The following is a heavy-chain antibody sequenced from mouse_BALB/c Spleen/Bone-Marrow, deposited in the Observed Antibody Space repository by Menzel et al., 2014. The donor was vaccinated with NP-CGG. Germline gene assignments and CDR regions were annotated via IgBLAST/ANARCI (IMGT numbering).Heavy chain of an antibody. V-gene: IGHV5-9*02. CDR2: ISSGGSYT. D-gene: IGHD1-2*01. Sequence: DVQLQESGGGLVKPGGSLKLPCAASGFAFSSYDMSWVRQTPEKRLEWVATISSGGSYTYYPDSVKGRFTISRDNARNTLYLQMSSLRSEDTALYYCARLLRLRYFDYWGQGTTLTVSS. CDR1: GFAFSSYD. CDR3: ARLLRLRYFDY. J-gene: IGHJ2*01.